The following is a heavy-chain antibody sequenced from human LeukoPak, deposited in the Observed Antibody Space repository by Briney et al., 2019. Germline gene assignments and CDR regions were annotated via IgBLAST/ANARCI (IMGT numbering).Heavy chain of an antibody. CDR2: IYYSGST. J-gene: IGHJ4*02. V-gene: IGHV4-31*03. CDR3: AREAEENYTILTGYLY. D-gene: IGHD3-9*01. Sequence: KPSETLSLTCTVSGGSISSGGYYWSWIRQHPGKGLECIGDIYYSGSTYYNPSLKSRVTISIDMSKNQFSLNLRSVTSADTAVYFCAREAEENYTILTGYLYWGQGSLVTVSS. CDR1: GGSISSGGYY.